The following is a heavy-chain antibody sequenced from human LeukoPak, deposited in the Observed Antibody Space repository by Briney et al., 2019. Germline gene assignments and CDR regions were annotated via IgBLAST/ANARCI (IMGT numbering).Heavy chain of an antibody. V-gene: IGHV4-59*01. J-gene: IGHJ5*02. Sequence: SETLSLTCSVSGASITSSYWSWIRQTPGQGLEWIGNIYSGSTNYNPSFESRVTVSLDTSKNQFSLRLTSVTAADTALYYCARDGYGSGSYGWFDLWGQGTLVTVSS. D-gene: IGHD3-10*01. CDR2: IYSGST. CDR3: ARDGYGSGSYGWFDL. CDR1: GASITSSY.